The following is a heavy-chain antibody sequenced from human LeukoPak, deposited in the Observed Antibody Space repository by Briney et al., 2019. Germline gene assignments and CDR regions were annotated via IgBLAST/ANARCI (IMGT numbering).Heavy chain of an antibody. D-gene: IGHD3-3*01. CDR1: GGSFSDYY. CDR2: INHSGST. CDR3: ARGLLYGFWSGYPTTYYFDY. V-gene: IGHV4-34*01. J-gene: IGHJ4*02. Sequence: PSETLSLTCAVYGGSFSDYYWNWIRQPPGKGLEWIGEINHSGSTSYNPSLKSRVTISVDTSKNQFSLKLSSVTAADTAVYYCARGLLYGFWSGYPTTYYFDYWGQGTLVTVSS.